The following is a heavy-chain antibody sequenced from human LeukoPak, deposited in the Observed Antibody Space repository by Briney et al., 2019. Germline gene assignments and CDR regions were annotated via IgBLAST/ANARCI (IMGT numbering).Heavy chain of an antibody. Sequence: PGGSLRLSCAASGLTFSSYWMSWVRQAPGKGLEWVAVIWYDGSNKYYADSVKGRFTISRDNSKNTLYLQMNSLRAEDTAVYYCAKGQSLTYGDYGDYWGQGTLVTVSS. CDR3: AKGQSLTYGDYGDY. V-gene: IGHV3-33*06. CDR2: IWYDGSNK. D-gene: IGHD4-17*01. J-gene: IGHJ4*02. CDR1: GLTFSSYW.